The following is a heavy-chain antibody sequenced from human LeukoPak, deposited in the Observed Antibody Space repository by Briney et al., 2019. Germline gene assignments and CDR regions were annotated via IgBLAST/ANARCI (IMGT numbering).Heavy chain of an antibody. J-gene: IGHJ4*02. CDR3: AKGEHGDNFDY. CDR1: GFTFSTSA. V-gene: IGHV3-23*01. Sequence: PGGSLRLSCAASGFTFSTSAMSCVRQAPGKGLEWVSGISGRSGSTYYADSVKGRFTISRDNSKNTLYLQMNSLRAEDTAVYYCAKGEHGDNFDYWGQGTLVTVSS. CDR2: ISGRSGST. D-gene: IGHD4-17*01.